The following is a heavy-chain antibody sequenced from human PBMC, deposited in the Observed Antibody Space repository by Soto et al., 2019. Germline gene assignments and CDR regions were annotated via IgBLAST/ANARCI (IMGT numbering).Heavy chain of an antibody. Sequence: QVQLVQSGAEVKKPGASVKVSCKASGYTFASHGISWVRQAPGQGLEWMGWISAYNGNTNYPQKLQGRVTMTTDTSTSTAHMELRSLRSDDTSVYYCARDAPPLGYWGQGTLVTVSS. J-gene: IGHJ4*02. CDR1: GYTFASHG. CDR2: ISAYNGNT. CDR3: ARDAPPLGY. V-gene: IGHV1-18*01. D-gene: IGHD6-6*01.